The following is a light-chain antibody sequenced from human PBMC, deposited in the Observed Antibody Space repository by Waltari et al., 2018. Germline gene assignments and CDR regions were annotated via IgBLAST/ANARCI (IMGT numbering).Light chain of an antibody. CDR2: KVS. V-gene: IGKV2-30*02. CDR1: ESLVPNHGYIY. Sequence: VVLTQSPLFLPVTLGQPASISCRAPESLVPNHGYIYLNWFHQRPGQSPRRLFYKVSNRDFGVPDRFSASGSATDFTLNISRVEADDVGVYFCMQPVRWPPGFGPGTRVDIK. CDR3: MQPVRWPPG. J-gene: IGKJ3*01.